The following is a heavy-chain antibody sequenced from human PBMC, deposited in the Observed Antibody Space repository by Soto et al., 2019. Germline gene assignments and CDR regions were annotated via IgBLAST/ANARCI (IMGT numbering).Heavy chain of an antibody. V-gene: IGHV1-24*01. CDR3: ATVSASHHLWSGYLQLFDY. Sequence: ASVKVSCKVSGYTLTEVSMDWVRQAPGKGLEWMGGFDPEDGETIYAQKFQGRVTMTEDTSTDTAYMELSSLRSEDTAVYYCATVSASHHLWSGYLQLFDYWGQGTLVTVSS. D-gene: IGHD3-3*02. CDR1: GYTLTEVS. J-gene: IGHJ4*02. CDR2: FDPEDGET.